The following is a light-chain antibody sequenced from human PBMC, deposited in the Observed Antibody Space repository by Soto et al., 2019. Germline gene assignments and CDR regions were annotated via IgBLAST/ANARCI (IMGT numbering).Light chain of an antibody. V-gene: IGLV2-14*03. CDR3: SSYTSSNTVL. J-gene: IGLJ2*01. CDR1: SSDVGGYNY. Sequence: QSVLTQPASVSGSPGQSITISCTGTSSDVGGYNYVSWYQHHPGKAPKLMIYDVTDRPSGISFRFSGSKSGNTASLTISRLQAEDEADYYCSSYTSSNTVLFGAGTTLTVL. CDR2: DVT.